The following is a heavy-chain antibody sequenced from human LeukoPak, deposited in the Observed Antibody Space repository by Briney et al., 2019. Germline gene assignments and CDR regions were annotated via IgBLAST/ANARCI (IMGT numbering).Heavy chain of an antibody. CDR2: INHSGST. D-gene: IGHD2-15*01. CDR1: GGSFSGYY. V-gene: IGHV4-34*01. Sequence: PSETLSLTCAVYGGSFSGYYWSWICQPPGKGLEWIGEINHSGSTNYNPSLKSRVTISVDTSKNQFSLKLSSVTAADTAVYYCARTGYCSGGSCYFWTTRWFDPWGQGTLVTVSS. J-gene: IGHJ5*02. CDR3: ARTGYCSGGSCYFWTTRWFDP.